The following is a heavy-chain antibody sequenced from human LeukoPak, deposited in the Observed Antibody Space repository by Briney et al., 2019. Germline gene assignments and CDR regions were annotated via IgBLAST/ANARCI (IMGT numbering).Heavy chain of an antibody. CDR2: IYPGDSDT. CDR1: GXSFTSYC. CDR3: ARLKTGAPCY. V-gene: IGHV5-51*01. J-gene: IGHJ4*02. Sequence: GESLQISFQGSGXSFTSYCIGWVRQLPGKGLEGMGIIYPGDSDTRYSPSFQGQVTISADKSISTAYLQWSSLKASDTAMYYCARLKTGAPCYWGQGTLVTVSS. D-gene: IGHD1-26*01.